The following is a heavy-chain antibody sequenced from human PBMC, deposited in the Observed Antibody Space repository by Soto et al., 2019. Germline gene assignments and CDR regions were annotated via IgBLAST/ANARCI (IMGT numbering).Heavy chain of an antibody. J-gene: IGHJ4*02. CDR2: IKEDGSEK. CDR1: GFSLRSYW. Sequence: EVQLVESGGGLVQPGGSLRLSCVVSGFSLRSYWMSWVRQAPGKGLEWVANIKEDGSEKYYVDSVKGLFTISRDNAKNSMYLQMNSLRDEDTAVYYCARPPGAETSYWGQGTLVTVSS. CDR3: ARPPGAETSY. V-gene: IGHV3-7*01. D-gene: IGHD4-17*01.